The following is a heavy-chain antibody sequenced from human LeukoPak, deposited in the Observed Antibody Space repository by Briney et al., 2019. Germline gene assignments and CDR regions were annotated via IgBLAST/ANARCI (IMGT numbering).Heavy chain of an antibody. J-gene: IGHJ6*02. D-gene: IGHD5-18*01. CDR1: GFTFSSYA. V-gene: IGHV3-23*01. CDR3: AKGYSYGPYYYGMDV. CDR2: ISGSGGST. Sequence: PGGSLRLSCAASGFTFSSYAMSWVRQAPGKGLEWVSAISGSGGSTYYADSVKGWFTISRDNSKNTLYLQMNSLRAEDTAVYYCAKGYSYGPYYYGMDVWGQGTTVTVSS.